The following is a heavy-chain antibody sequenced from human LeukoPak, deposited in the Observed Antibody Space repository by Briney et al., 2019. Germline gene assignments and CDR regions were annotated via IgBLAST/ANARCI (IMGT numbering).Heavy chain of an antibody. J-gene: IGHJ6*03. D-gene: IGHD3-22*01. V-gene: IGHV1-69*05. Sequence: SVKVSCKASGYTFTSYGITWVRQAPGQGLEWIGGIIPVFQTPNYAQNFRGRVTITTDESTRTAYMELSSLRSEDTAIYYCARDSTLSRVITATTTYHYFYYIDVWGKGTTVTISS. CDR1: GYTFTSYG. CDR3: ARDSTLSRVITATTTYHYFYYIDV. CDR2: IIPVFQTP.